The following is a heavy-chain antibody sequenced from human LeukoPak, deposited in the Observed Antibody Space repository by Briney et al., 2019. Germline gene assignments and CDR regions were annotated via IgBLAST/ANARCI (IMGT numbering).Heavy chain of an antibody. Sequence: SVKGSCKASGGTFSCYAISWVRQAPGQGLEWMGRIIPILGIANYAQKFQGRVTITADKSTSTAYMELSSLRSEDTAVYYCAMDTAMVIYYYYYGMDVWGQGTTVTVSS. CDR3: AMDTAMVIYYYYYGMDV. CDR2: IIPILGIA. V-gene: IGHV1-69*04. CDR1: GGTFSCYA. J-gene: IGHJ6*02. D-gene: IGHD5-18*01.